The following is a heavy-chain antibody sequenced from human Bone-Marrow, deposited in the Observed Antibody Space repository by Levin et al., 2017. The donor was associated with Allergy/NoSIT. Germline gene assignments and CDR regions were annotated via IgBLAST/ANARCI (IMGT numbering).Heavy chain of an antibody. CDR3: ARASYYGSGSYYPK. CDR1: GGSFSGYY. CDR2: INHSGST. V-gene: IGHV4-34*01. Sequence: SETLSLTCAVYGGSFSGYYWSWIRQPPGKGLEWIGEINHSGSTNYNPSLKSRVTISVDTSKNQFSLKLSSVTAADTAVYYCARASYYGSGSYYPKWGQGTLVTVSS. D-gene: IGHD3-10*01. J-gene: IGHJ4*02.